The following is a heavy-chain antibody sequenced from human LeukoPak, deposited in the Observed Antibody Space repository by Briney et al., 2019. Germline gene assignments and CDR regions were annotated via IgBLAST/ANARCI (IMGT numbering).Heavy chain of an antibody. CDR1: GDSVSSNRAA. CDR2: TYRRSKWHN. CDR3: ARSLID. J-gene: IGHJ4*02. V-gene: IGHV6-1*01. Sequence: SQTLSLTCAISGDSVSSNRAAWSWIRQSPSKGLEWLGRTYRRSKWHNDYAVSVKSRITINPDTSKNQFSLQLNSVTPEDTAIYYCARSLIDWGQGTLVTVSS.